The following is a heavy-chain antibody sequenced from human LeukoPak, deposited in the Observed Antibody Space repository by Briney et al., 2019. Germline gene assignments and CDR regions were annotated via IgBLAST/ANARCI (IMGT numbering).Heavy chain of an antibody. V-gene: IGHV1-69*06. Sequence: ASVKVSCKASGGTFSSYAISWVRQAPGQGLEWMGGIIPIFGTANYAQKFQGRVTITADKSTSTAYMELSSLRSEDTAVYYCARVYSSSWYSYYYYMDVWGKGTTVTISS. D-gene: IGHD6-13*01. CDR1: GGTFSSYA. J-gene: IGHJ6*03. CDR2: IIPIFGTA. CDR3: ARVYSSSWYSYYYYMDV.